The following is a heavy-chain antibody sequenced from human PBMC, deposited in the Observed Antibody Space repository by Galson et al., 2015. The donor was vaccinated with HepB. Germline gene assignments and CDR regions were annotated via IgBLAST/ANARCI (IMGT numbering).Heavy chain of an antibody. J-gene: IGHJ6*02. Sequence: CAISGDSVSSNSVAWNWIRQSPSRGLEWLGRTYYRSKWYNDYAVSVKSRITINPDTSKNQFSLQLNSVTPEDTAVCYCAKGGGEWLLGTYYDYGMDVWGQGTTVTVSS. CDR2: TYYRSKWYN. D-gene: IGHD3-3*01. V-gene: IGHV6-1*01. CDR3: AKGGGEWLLGTYYDYGMDV. CDR1: GDSVSSNSVA.